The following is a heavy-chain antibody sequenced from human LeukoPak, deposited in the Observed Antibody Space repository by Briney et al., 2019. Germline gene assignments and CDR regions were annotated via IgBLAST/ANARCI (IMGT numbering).Heavy chain of an antibody. D-gene: IGHD6-19*01. CDR2: ISSSGSTI. Sequence: PWGSLRLSCAASGFTFSSYEMNWVRQVPGKGLEWVSYISSSGSTIYYADSVKGRFTISRDNAKNSLYLQMNSLRAEDTAVYYCATKQGGWSGFGDALDIWGQGTMVTVSS. J-gene: IGHJ3*02. CDR3: ATKQGGWSGFGDALDI. V-gene: IGHV3-48*03. CDR1: GFTFSSYE.